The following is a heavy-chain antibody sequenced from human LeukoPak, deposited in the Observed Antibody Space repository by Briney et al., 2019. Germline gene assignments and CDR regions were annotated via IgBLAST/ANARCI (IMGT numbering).Heavy chain of an antibody. CDR3: AREERAVAGGYHDY. D-gene: IGHD6-19*01. CDR2: ISSNGGST. CDR1: GFTFSSYA. V-gene: IGHV3-64*01. Sequence: PGGSLRLSCAASGFTFSSYAMHWVRQAPGKGLEYVSAISSNGGSTYYANSVKGRFTISRDNSKNTLYLQMGSPRAEDMAVYYCAREERAVAGGYHDYWGQGTLVTVSS. J-gene: IGHJ4*02.